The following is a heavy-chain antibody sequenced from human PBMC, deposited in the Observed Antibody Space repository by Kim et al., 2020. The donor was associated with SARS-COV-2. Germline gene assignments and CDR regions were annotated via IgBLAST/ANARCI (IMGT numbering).Heavy chain of an antibody. CDR1: GFTFDDYA. Sequence: GGSLRLSCAASGFTFDDYAMHWVRQAPGKGLEWFSGLSWNSGSIGYADSVKGRFTISRDNAKNSLYLRMNSLRAEDTALYYCAKARLDGYYYVSGRGISWVLGGYGDDWGQGSLVSVAS. V-gene: IGHV3-9*01. CDR2: LSWNSGSI. D-gene: IGHD3-10*01. CDR3: AKARLDGYYYVSGRGISWVLGGYGDD. J-gene: IGHJ4*02.